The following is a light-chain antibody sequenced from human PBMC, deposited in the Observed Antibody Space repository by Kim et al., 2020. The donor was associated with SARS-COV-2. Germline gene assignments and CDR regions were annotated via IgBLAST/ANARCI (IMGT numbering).Light chain of an antibody. CDR3: QQYDTVVT. V-gene: IGKV3-20*01. CDR2: GAS. Sequence: PGERATLSCRASQSIRNNDLAWYQHKPGQAPRLLIYGASSRATGIPDRFSGSGSGTDFTLTISRLEPEDFAVYFCQQYDTVVTFGGGTKVDIK. CDR1: QSIRNND. J-gene: IGKJ4*01.